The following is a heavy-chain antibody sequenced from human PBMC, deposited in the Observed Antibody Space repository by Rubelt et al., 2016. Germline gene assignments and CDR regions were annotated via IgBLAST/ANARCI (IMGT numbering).Heavy chain of an antibody. CDR3: ARSGENSGYWQFDY. J-gene: IGHJ4*02. D-gene: IGHD5-12*01. CDR2: MNPNSGNT. V-gene: IGHV1-8*01. Sequence: VQLVQSVAEVKKPGASVKVSCKASGSTFTSYDINWVRQATGQGLEWMGWMNPNSGNTGYAQKFQGVVLMTRDTSTGTVNMELGILGSEDTDVYYCARSGENSGYWQFDYWGQGTLVTVSS. CDR1: GSTFTSYD.